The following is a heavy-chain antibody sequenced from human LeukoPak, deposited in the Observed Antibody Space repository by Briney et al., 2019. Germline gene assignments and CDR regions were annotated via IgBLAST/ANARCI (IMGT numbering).Heavy chain of an antibody. CDR3: GTLLSNGPFDY. CDR1: GYTFTGYY. Sequence: SVPVSRKASGYTFTGYYMHGLRQAPGQGREWMGYIYPNSGATKYAQKFQGRVTMTRDTSISTAYMELSGLTSDDTAVYYCGTLLSNGPFDYWGQGSLVTVSS. J-gene: IGHJ4*02. CDR2: IYPNSGAT. V-gene: IGHV1-2*02.